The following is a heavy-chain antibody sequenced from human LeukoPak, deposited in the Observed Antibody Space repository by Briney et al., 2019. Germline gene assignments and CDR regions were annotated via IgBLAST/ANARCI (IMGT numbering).Heavy chain of an antibody. CDR1: GFTFSSYG. CDR3: ARDSGPFDP. Sequence: GGSLRLSCAASGFTFSSYGMHWVRQAPGKGLEWVAVISYDGSNKYYADSVKGRFTISRDNSQNTLYLQMNSLRAEDTAVYYCARDSGPFDPWGQGTLVTVSS. CDR2: ISYDGSNK. V-gene: IGHV3-30*03. D-gene: IGHD6-19*01. J-gene: IGHJ5*02.